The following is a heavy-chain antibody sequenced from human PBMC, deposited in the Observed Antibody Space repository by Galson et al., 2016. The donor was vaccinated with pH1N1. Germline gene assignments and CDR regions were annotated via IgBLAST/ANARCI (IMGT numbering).Heavy chain of an antibody. CDR3: ARIQPAVLNAHDF. J-gene: IGHJ4*02. D-gene: IGHD2-8*01. CDR2: IRHKDYGYTT. V-gene: IGHV3-72*01. Sequence: SLRLSCAASGFTFSAHYMEWFRQAPGKGLEWVGRIRHKDYGYTTEYAASVRGRFTISRDENSLYLQMNSLKVEDTAVYFCARIQPAVLNAHDFWGQGTLVPVSS. CDR1: GFTFSAHY.